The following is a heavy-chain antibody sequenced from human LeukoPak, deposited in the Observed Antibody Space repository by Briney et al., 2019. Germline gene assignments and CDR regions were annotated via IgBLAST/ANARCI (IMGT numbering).Heavy chain of an antibody. D-gene: IGHD4/OR15-4a*01. CDR2: IKPDSGAT. V-gene: IGHV1-2*02. Sequence: ASVKVSCKASGYTFTVHYLHWLRQAPGQGLEWMGWIKPDSGATNFAQNFQGRVTMTSDTSINTAYMELSSLTSDGTAMYYCARDHDCGPDYWGQGTLVTVSA. J-gene: IGHJ4*02. CDR1: GYTFTVHY. CDR3: ARDHDCGPDY.